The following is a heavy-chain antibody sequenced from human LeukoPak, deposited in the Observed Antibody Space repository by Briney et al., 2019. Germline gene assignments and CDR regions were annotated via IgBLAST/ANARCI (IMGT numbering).Heavy chain of an antibody. CDR2: ISYDGSNK. CDR3: ASLVTVVTRDY. V-gene: IGHV3-30-3*01. CDR1: GFTFSSYA. D-gene: IGHD4-23*01. Sequence: PGGSLRLTCAASGFTFSSYAMHWVRQAPGKGLEWVAVISYDGSNKYYADSVKGRFTISRDNSKNTLYLQMNSLRAEDTAVYYCASLVTVVTRDYWGQGTLVTVPS. J-gene: IGHJ4*02.